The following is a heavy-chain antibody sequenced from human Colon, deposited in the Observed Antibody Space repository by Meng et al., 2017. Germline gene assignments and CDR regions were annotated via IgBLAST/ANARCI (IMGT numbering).Heavy chain of an antibody. CDR3: ARLGYSSGWYSSYYYYGMDV. CDR2: IKQGGSEK. J-gene: IGHJ6*02. V-gene: IGHV3-7*01. Sequence: GESLKISCAASGFTFSSYWMSWVRQAPGKGLEWVANIKQGGSEKYYVDSVKGRFTISRDNAKNSLYLQMNSLRAEDTAVYYCARLGYSSGWYSSYYYYGMDVWGQGTTVTVSS. CDR1: GFTFSSYW. D-gene: IGHD6-19*01.